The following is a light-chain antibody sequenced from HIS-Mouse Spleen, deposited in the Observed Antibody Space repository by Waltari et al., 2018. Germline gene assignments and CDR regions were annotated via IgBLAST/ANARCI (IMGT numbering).Light chain of an antibody. J-gene: IGLJ1*01. CDR2: DVS. CDR1: SSDVGGYNY. CDR3: CSYAGSYTGV. Sequence: QSALTQPRSVSGSPGQSVTISCTGTSSDVGGYNYVSWYQTHPGKAPKIMIYDVSRRPAGVPDSFACSKAGTTASLTISGLQAEYEADYYCCSYAGSYTGVFGTGTKVTVL. V-gene: IGLV2-11*01.